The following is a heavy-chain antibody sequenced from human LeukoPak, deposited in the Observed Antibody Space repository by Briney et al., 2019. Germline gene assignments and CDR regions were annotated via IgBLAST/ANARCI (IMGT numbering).Heavy chain of an antibody. J-gene: IGHJ4*02. Sequence: PGGSLRLSCAASGFTFGSYAMSWVRQAPEKGLEWVSAISGIGGSTYYADSVKGRFTISRDNSKNTLYLQMNSLRAEDTAVYYCAKDPESVHSGSYGYWGQGTLVTVSS. CDR3: AKDPESVHSGSYGY. V-gene: IGHV3-23*01. D-gene: IGHD1-26*01. CDR2: ISGIGGST. CDR1: GFTFGSYA.